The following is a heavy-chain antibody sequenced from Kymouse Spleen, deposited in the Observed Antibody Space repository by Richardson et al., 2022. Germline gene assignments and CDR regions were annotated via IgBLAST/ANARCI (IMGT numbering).Heavy chain of an antibody. CDR3: TTGLWFGEYTPFDY. V-gene: IGHV3-15*01. Sequence: EVQLVESGGGLVKPGGSLRLSCAASGFTFSNAWMSWVRQAPGKGLEWVGRIKSKTDGGTTDYAAPVKGRFTISRDDSKNTLYLQMNSLKTEDTAVYYCTTGLWFGEYTPFDYWGQGTLVTVSS. J-gene: IGHJ4*02. CDR1: GFTFSNAW. D-gene: IGHD3-10*01. CDR2: IKSKTDGGTT.